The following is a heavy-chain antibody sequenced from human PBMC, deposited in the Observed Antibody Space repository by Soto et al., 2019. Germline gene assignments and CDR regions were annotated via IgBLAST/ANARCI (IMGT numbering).Heavy chain of an antibody. CDR3: ARKGRVGYYGSGSYSDY. CDR1: GYTFTSYD. D-gene: IGHD3-10*01. Sequence: ASVKVSCKASGYTFTSYDINWVRQATGQGLEWMGWMNPNSGNTGYAQKFQGRVTMTRNTSISTAYMELSSLRSEDTAVYYCARKGRVGYYGSGSYSDYWGQGTLVTVSS. CDR2: MNPNSGNT. J-gene: IGHJ4*02. V-gene: IGHV1-8*01.